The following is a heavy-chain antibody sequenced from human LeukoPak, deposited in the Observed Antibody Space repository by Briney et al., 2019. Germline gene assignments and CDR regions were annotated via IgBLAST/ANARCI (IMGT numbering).Heavy chain of an antibody. CDR2: VNYYTGGT. V-gene: IGHV1-2*02. CDR3: AREGIGAGDDSFDY. Sequence: ASVTVSCKASGYTFTDYYMHWVRQAPGPGLEWVGWVNYYTGGTNYAQQFLGRVTMTRDTSTSTASIELSRLRSDDTAVYYRAREGIGAGDDSFDYWGQGTLVTVSS. J-gene: IGHJ4*02. D-gene: IGHD6-13*01. CDR1: GYTFTDYY.